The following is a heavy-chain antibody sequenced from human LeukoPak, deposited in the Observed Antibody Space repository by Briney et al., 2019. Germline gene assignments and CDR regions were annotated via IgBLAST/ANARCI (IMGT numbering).Heavy chain of an antibody. V-gene: IGHV3-23*01. CDR1: GFTFSSYA. J-gene: IGHJ4*02. Sequence: PGGSLRLSCAASGFTFSSYAMSWVRQAPGKGLEWVSAISGSGGSTHYADSVKGRFTISRDNSKNTLYLQMNSLRAEDTAVYYCAKDHHDYGDYVPYFDYWGQGTLVTVSS. CDR3: AKDHHDYGDYVPYFDY. D-gene: IGHD4-17*01. CDR2: ISGSGGST.